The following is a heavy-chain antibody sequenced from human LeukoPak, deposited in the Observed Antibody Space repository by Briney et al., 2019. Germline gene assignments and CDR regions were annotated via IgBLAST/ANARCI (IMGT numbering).Heavy chain of an antibody. V-gene: IGHV3-30-3*01. Sequence: GGSLRLSCAASGFTFSSYAMHWVRQAPGKGLEWVAVISYDGSNKYYADSVKGRFTISRDNSKNTLYLQMNSLRAEDTAVYYCASGYSYGYHYYYYMDVWGKGTTVTVSS. D-gene: IGHD5-18*01. CDR2: ISYDGSNK. J-gene: IGHJ6*03. CDR1: GFTFSSYA. CDR3: ASGYSYGYHYYYYMDV.